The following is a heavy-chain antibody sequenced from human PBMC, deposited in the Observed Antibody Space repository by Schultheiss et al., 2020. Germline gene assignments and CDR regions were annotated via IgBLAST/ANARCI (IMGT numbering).Heavy chain of an antibody. Sequence: SATLSLTCAVYGGSFSGYYWSWIRQPPGKGLEWIGEINHSGSTNYNPSLKSRVTISVDTSKNQFSLKLSSVTAADTAVYYCARGHCTGGVCNNWFDPWGQGTLVTVSS. CDR1: GGSFSGYY. J-gene: IGHJ5*02. CDR2: INHSGST. V-gene: IGHV4-34*01. CDR3: ARGHCTGGVCNNWFDP. D-gene: IGHD2-8*02.